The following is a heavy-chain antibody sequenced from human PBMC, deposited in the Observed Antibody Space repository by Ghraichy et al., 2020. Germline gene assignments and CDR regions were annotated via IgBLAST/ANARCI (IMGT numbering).Heavy chain of an antibody. Sequence: SVKVSCKGSGGTFNTYAVYWVRQAPEQGLEWMGGIIPIFGTVNYAQRFQGRVRITADESTSTAYMEVSSLRSEDTAVYYCAVVSFGVVRGRPGYFYYYGMDVWGQGTTVTVSS. CDR1: GGTFNTYA. V-gene: IGHV1-69*13. D-gene: IGHD3-3*01. J-gene: IGHJ6*02. CDR3: AVVSFGVVRGRPGYFYYYGMDV. CDR2: IIPIFGTV.